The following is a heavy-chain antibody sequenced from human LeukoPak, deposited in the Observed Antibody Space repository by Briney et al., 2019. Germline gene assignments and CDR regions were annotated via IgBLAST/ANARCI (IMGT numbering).Heavy chain of an antibody. Sequence: SETLSLTCTVSGGSISSSSYYWGWIRQPPGKGLEWIGSIYYSGSTYYNPSLKSRVTISVDTSKNQFSLKLSSVTAADTAVYYCARIVDKEQLIDYWGQGTLVTVSS. CDR2: IYYSGST. D-gene: IGHD1/OR15-1a*01. V-gene: IGHV4-39*07. CDR1: GGSISSSSYY. CDR3: ARIVDKEQLIDY. J-gene: IGHJ4*02.